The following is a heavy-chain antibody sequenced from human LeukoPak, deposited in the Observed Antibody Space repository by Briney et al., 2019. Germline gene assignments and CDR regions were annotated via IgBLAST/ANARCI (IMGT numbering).Heavy chain of an antibody. Sequence: GGSLRLSCAGSGFNFSSFVMTWVRQAPGKGLEWVSSISASGRSTYYADSVKGRFTISRDNSKNTLYLQVNSLRAEDTAVYHCAKKSPIFGVVIPLFDYWGQGTLVSVSS. CDR1: GFNFSSFV. V-gene: IGHV3-23*01. CDR3: AKKSPIFGVVIPLFDY. J-gene: IGHJ4*02. D-gene: IGHD3-3*01. CDR2: ISASGRST.